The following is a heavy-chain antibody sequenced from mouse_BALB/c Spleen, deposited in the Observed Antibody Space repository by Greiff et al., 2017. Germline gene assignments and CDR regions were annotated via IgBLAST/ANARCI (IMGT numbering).Heavy chain of an antibody. Sequence: VQLQQSGAELVRPGTSVKVSCKASGYAFTNYLIEWVKQRPGQGLEWIGVINPGSGGTNYNEKFKGKATLTADKSSSTAYMQLSSLTSDDSAVYFCARGGTGEIAYWGQGTLVTVSA. CDR3: ARGGTGEIAY. CDR1: GYAFTNYL. D-gene: IGHD4-1*01. V-gene: IGHV1-54*03. J-gene: IGHJ3*01. CDR2: INPGSGGT.